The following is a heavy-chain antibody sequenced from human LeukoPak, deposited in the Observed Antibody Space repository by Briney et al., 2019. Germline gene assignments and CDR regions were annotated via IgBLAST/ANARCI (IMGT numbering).Heavy chain of an antibody. CDR2: IKSKTDGGTT. CDR3: TTEVPLYGDNY. D-gene: IGHD4-17*01. CDR1: GFTFSSYG. V-gene: IGHV3-15*01. Sequence: PGGSLRLSCAASGFTFSSYGMHWVRQAPGKGLEWVGRIKSKTDGGTTDYAAPVKGRFTISRDDSKNTLYLQMNSLKTEDTAVYYCTTEVPLYGDNYWGQGTLVTVSS. J-gene: IGHJ4*02.